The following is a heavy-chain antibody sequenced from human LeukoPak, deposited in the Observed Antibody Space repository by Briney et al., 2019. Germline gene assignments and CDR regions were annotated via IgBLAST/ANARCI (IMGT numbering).Heavy chain of an antibody. CDR3: ARLRHSSGWLYYFDY. V-gene: IGHV5-51*01. CDR2: IYPGDSDT. CDR1: GYSLTSYW. J-gene: IGHJ4*02. D-gene: IGHD6-19*01. Sequence: GASLKISCKGSGYSLTSYWIGWVRQMPGKGLEWMGIIYPGDSDTRYSPSFQGQVTISADKSISTAYLQWSSLKASDTAMYYCARLRHSSGWLYYFDYWGQGTLVTVSS.